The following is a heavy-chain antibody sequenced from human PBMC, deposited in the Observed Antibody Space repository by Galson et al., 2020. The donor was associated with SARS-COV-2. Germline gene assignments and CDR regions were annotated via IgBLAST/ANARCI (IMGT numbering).Heavy chain of an antibody. Sequence: VSGPTLVKPTQTLTLTCTFSGFSLNTSGVGVGWFRQPPGKALEWLALIYWDDNKRYSPSLKSRLTISKDTSKNHVVLTMANMDPVDTGTYYCAHRRSSLQWLIRGWYFDLWGRGALVTVSS. CDR2: IYWDDNK. V-gene: IGHV2-5*02. CDR1: GFSLNTSGVG. D-gene: IGHD6-19*01. CDR3: AHRRSSLQWLIRGWYFDL. J-gene: IGHJ2*01.